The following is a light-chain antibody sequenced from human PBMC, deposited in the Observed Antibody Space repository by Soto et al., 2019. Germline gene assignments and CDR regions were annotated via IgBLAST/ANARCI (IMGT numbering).Light chain of an antibody. CDR2: AAS. J-gene: IGKJ1*01. Sequence: DIQMTQSPSTLSSSVGERVTITCRASQSITTNVTWYQQKLGKAPPLLLYAASSWQSGVPARFSGSGSGTDFTLTISRLQPEDFATYFCQQCYSSPRTFGQGTKVEI. V-gene: IGKV1-39*01. CDR1: QSITTN. CDR3: QQCYSSPRT.